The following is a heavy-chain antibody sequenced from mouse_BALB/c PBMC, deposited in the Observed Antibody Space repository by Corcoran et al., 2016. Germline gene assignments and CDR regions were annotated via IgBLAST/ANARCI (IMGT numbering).Heavy chain of an antibody. CDR3: ARDRDWYFDV. V-gene: IGHV1-26*01. D-gene: IGHD2-14*01. CDR2: VNPNNGDT. Sequence: EVQLQQSGPELVKPGASVKMSCKASGYTFTDYYMKWMKQSLGKSLEWIGDVNPNNGDTNYDQKFKGKATLTVDKSSSTAYMQLNSLTSEDSAVYYCARDRDWYFDVWGAGTTVTVSS. CDR1: GYTFTDYY. J-gene: IGHJ1*01.